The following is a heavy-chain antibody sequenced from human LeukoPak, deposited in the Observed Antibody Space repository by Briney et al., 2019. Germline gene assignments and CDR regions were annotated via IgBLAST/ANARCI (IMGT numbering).Heavy chain of an antibody. CDR3: ARAGWERGSLDY. CDR2: ISSSSTYI. CDR1: GFTFSSYS. J-gene: IGHJ4*02. Sequence: PGGSLRLSCAASGFTFSSYSMNWVRQAPGKGLEWVSFISSSSTYIYYADSLKGRFTISRDNAKNSLYLQMNSLRAEDTALYYCARAGWERGSLDYWGQGTLVTVSS. D-gene: IGHD1-26*01. V-gene: IGHV3-21*04.